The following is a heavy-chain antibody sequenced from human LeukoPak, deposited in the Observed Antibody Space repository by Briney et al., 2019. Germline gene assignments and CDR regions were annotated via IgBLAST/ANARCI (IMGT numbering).Heavy chain of an antibody. J-gene: IGHJ6*03. CDR1: GYTFTSYG. CDR3: AREVLEITSEDYYYMDV. V-gene: IGHV1-18*01. Sequence: GASVKVSCKASGYTFTSYGISWVRQAPGQGLEWMGWISAYNGNTNYAQKLQGRVTMTPATSTSTAYMELRSLRSADTAVYYCAREVLEITSEDYYYMDVWGKGTPVTVSS. CDR2: ISAYNGNT. D-gene: IGHD3-16*01.